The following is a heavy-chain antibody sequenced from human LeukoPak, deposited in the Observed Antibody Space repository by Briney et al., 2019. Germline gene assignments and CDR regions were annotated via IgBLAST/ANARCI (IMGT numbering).Heavy chain of an antibody. V-gene: IGHV3-15*01. J-gene: IGHJ5*02. CDR3: TSHAAFDP. CDR1: GFTFNNAW. Sequence: GGSLRLSCAASGFTFNNAWMNWVRQAPGKGLEWVGRIKSKNVGGTTDYAAPVKGRFTISRDDSKNTVYLQMNSLKIEDTAVYYCTSHAAFDPWGQGALVTVSS. CDR2: IKSKNVGGTT.